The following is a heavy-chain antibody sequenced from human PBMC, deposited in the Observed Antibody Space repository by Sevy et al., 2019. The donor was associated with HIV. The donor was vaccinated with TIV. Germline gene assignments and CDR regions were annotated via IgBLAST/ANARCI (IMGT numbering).Heavy chain of an antibody. D-gene: IGHD1-26*01. CDR3: ARDRAWESGAFDI. CDR1: GFTVSRYA. J-gene: IGHJ3*02. V-gene: IGHV3-30-3*01. CDR2: ISYDGSNK. Sequence: GGSLRLSCAASGFTVSRYAMHWVRQAPGKGLEWVAVISYDGSNKYYADSVKGRFTISRDNSKNTLYLQMNSLRAEDTAVYYCARDRAWESGAFDIWGQGTMVTVSS.